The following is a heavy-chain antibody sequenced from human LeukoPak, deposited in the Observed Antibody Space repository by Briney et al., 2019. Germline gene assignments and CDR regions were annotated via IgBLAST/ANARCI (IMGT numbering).Heavy chain of an antibody. CDR1: GFTFSSYS. D-gene: IGHD1-14*01. Sequence: GGSLRLSCAASGFTFSSYSMNWVRQAPGKGLGWVSSISSSSSSIYYADSVKGRFTISRDNAKNSLYLQMNSLRAEDTAVYYCARGPGVRIDYWGLGTLVTVSS. CDR2: ISSSSSSI. J-gene: IGHJ4*02. CDR3: ARGPGVRIDY. V-gene: IGHV3-21*01.